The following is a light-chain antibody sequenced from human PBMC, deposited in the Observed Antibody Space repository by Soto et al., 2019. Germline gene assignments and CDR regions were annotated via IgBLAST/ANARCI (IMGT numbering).Light chain of an antibody. CDR3: QQRSNWPPYT. V-gene: IGKV3-11*01. CDR1: QSVSSY. CDR2: DAS. Sequence: EIVLTQSPATLSLSPGERATLSCRASQSVSSYLAWYQQKPGQAPRLLIYDASNRPTGIPDRFSCSGSGTDFTLPISNLEPEDLAVYYCQQRSNWPPYTFGQGTKLEIK. J-gene: IGKJ2*01.